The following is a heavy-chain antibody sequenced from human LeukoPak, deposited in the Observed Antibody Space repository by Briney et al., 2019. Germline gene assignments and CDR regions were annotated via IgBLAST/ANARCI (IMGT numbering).Heavy chain of an antibody. CDR1: GFTFSGYW. Sequence: PGGSLRLSCAASGFTFSGYWMHWVRQAPGKGLVWVSRINSDGSSTSYADSVKGRFTISRDNAKNTLYLHMNSLRAEDTAVYYCARDDNYYDSSGYFTSWGQGTLVTVSS. D-gene: IGHD3-22*01. J-gene: IGHJ5*02. V-gene: IGHV3-74*01. CDR2: INSDGSST. CDR3: ARDDNYYDSSGYFTS.